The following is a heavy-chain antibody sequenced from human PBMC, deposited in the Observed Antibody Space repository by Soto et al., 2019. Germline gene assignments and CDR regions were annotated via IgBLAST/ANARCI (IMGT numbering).Heavy chain of an antibody. CDR3: ARARGTVTTSPMNWFDP. V-gene: IGHV3-23*01. CDR2: VSGSGGST. J-gene: IGHJ5*02. CDR1: GFTFSSYA. D-gene: IGHD4-17*01. Sequence: GGSLRLSCAASGFTFSSYAMSWVRQAPGKGLEWVSSVSGSGGSTYYADSVKGRFTISRDNSKNTLYLQMNSLRAEDTAVYYCARARGTVTTSPMNWFDPWGQGTLVTVSS.